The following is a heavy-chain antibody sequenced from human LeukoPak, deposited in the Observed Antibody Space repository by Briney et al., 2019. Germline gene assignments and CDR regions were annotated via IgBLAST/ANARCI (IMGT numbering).Heavy chain of an antibody. CDR3: ARDGVVVVPYYYYGMDV. J-gene: IGHJ6*02. V-gene: IGHV3-21*01. D-gene: IGHD2-2*01. CDR2: ISSSSSYI. Sequence: GGSLRLSCAASGFTFSSYSMNWVRQAPGKGLEWVSSISSSSSYIYYADSVKGRFTISRDNAKNSLYLQMNSLRAEDTAVYYCARDGVVVVPYYYYGMDVWGQGTTVTVSS. CDR1: GFTFSSYS.